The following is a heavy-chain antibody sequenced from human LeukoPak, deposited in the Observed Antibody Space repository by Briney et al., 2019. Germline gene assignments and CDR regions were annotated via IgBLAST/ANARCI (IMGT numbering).Heavy chain of an antibody. D-gene: IGHD4/OR15-4a*01. CDR3: ARRAGAYSHPYDY. J-gene: IGHJ4*02. V-gene: IGHV3-53*01. Sequence: GGSLGLSCTVSGFTVSSNSMSWVRQAPGKGLKWVSFIYSDNTHYSDSVKGRFTISRDNSKNTLYLQMNSLRAEDTAVYYCARRAGAYSHPYDYWGQGTLVTVSS. CDR2: IYSDNT. CDR1: GFTVSSNS.